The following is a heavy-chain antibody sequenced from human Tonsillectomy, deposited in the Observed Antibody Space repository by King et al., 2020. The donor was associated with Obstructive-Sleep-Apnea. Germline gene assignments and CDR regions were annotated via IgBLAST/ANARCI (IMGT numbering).Heavy chain of an antibody. CDR3: ARHFGGSARFDD. D-gene: IGHD3-16*01. V-gene: IGHV5-10-1*03. Sequence: VQLVESGAEVKKPGESLRISCKGSGYTFTGYWISWVRQMPGKGLEWMGRIDPSDSYTNYSPSFQGHVTMSADKSISTAYLQWSSLKASDTAIYYCARHFGGSARFDDWGQGTLATVSA. J-gene: IGHJ4*02. CDR1: GYTFTGYW. CDR2: IDPSDSYT.